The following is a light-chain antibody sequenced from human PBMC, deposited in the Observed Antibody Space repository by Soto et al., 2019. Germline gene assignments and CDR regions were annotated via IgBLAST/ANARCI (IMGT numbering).Light chain of an antibody. Sequence: DIQMTQSPSSLSASVGDRVTITCRASHTITSYLNWYQQKPGDAPKLLIYATSSLQSGVPSSFSGSGSGTDFTLTISSLQPEDFATYYCQQTYSTPPTFGGGTKVGIK. V-gene: IGKV1-39*01. J-gene: IGKJ4*01. CDR3: QQTYSTPPT. CDR2: ATS. CDR1: HTITSY.